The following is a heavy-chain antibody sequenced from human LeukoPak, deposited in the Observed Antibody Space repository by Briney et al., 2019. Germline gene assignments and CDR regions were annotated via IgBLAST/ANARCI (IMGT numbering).Heavy chain of an antibody. CDR2: ISYDGSNK. J-gene: IGHJ3*02. V-gene: IGHV3-30-3*01. CDR1: GFTFSSYA. Sequence: GRSLRLSCAASGFTFSSYAMHWVRQAPGKGLEWVAVISYDGSNKYYADSVKGRFTISRDNSKNTLYLQMNSLRAEDTAVYYCAREAENYGLICDIWGHGTMVTVSS. CDR3: AREAENYGLICDI. D-gene: IGHD3-10*01.